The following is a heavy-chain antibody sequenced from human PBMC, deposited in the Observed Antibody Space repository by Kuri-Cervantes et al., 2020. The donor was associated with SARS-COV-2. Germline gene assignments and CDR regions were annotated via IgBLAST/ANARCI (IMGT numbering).Heavy chain of an antibody. D-gene: IGHD5-24*01. J-gene: IGHJ5*02. Sequence: SETLSLTCAVYGGSFSGYYWSWIRQPPGKGLEWVGSFYYSGVTNYNPSLKSRATISVDTSKNQFPLRLSSVTAADTAVYYCAREVAYKSPSDPWGQGTLVTVSS. CDR2: FYYSGVT. CDR3: AREVAYKSPSDP. V-gene: IGHV4-34*11. CDR1: GGSFSGYY.